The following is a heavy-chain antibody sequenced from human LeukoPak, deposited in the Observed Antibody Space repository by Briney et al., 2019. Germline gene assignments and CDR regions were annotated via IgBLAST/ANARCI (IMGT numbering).Heavy chain of an antibody. Sequence: PGGSRRLSCAASGFPFSSFSMHWVRQAPGKGLEWVSSISSSSSYIYYADSVKGRFTISRDNAKNSLYLQMNSLRAEDTAVYYCARDPGHDTAGENWGQGTLVTVSS. V-gene: IGHV3-21*01. CDR1: GFPFSSFS. CDR3: ARDPGHDTAGEN. D-gene: IGHD5-18*01. CDR2: ISSSSSYI. J-gene: IGHJ4*02.